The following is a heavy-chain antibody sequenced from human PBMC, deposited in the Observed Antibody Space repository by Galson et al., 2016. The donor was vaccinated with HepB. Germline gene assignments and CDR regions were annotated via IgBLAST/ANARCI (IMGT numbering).Heavy chain of an antibody. D-gene: IGHD3-3*01. J-gene: IGHJ3*02. V-gene: IGHV3-30-3*01. CDR3: ARSRRDFWSGRDAFDI. Sequence: SLRLSCAASGFTFSSAWMSWVRQAPGKGLEWLTVISHDGGDKYYGDSVKGRFTISRDNSKSTLYLQMNSLRTEDTAVYYCARSRRDFWSGRDAFDIWGQGTMVSVSS. CDR2: ISHDGGDK. CDR1: GFTFSSAW.